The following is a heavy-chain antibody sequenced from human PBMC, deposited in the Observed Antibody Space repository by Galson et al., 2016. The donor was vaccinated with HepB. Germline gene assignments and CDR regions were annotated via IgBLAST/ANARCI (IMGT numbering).Heavy chain of an antibody. D-gene: IGHD3-22*01. CDR2: ISGSSSST. V-gene: IGHV3-11*06. J-gene: IGHJ4*02. CDR1: GFSFSDYY. CDR3: ARDLTSSSGFYYSYFDN. Sequence: SLRLSCAASGFSFSDYYMSWIRQAPGKGLEWISYISGSSSSTHYADSVKGRFTISRDNAKKSLYLEMNSLRAEDTAVYFCARDLTSSSGFYYSYFDNWGQGTLVSVSS.